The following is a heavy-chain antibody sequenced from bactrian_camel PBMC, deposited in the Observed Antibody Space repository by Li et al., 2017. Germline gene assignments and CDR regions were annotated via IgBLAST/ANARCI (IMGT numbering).Heavy chain of an antibody. J-gene: IGHJ4*01. CDR3: ATRAVQAGAGYNY. D-gene: IGHD3*01. Sequence: QLVESGGDLVQPGGSLRLSCAASGFSFSTYQMYWVRQAPGKGLEWVSTINRGSGEYYVDSVKGRFTISRDNAKNALYLQLSSLKTEDTAMYYCATRAVQAGAGYNYWGQGTQVTVS. V-gene: IGHV3S1*01. CDR2: INRGSGE. CDR1: GFSFSTYQ.